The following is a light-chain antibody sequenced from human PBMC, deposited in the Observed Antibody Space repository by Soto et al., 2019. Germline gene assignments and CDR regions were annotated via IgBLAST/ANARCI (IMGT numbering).Light chain of an antibody. CDR1: QSVSSY. CDR2: DAS. CDR3: QQRSNWPPIT. Sequence: ELVLTQSPATPSLSPGERATLPCRASQSVSSYLAWYQQKPGQAPRLLIYDASNRATGIPARFSGSGSGTDFTLTISSLEPEDFAVYYCQQRSNWPPITFGQGTRLEIK. J-gene: IGKJ5*01. V-gene: IGKV3-11*01.